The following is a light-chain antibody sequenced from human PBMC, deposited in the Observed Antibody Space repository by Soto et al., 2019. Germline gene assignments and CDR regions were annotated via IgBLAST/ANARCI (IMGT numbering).Light chain of an antibody. CDR2: GAS. V-gene: IGKV3-15*01. J-gene: IGKJ4*01. CDR3: QQYNHWPPLT. Sequence: EIVMTQSPATLSVSPGERATLSCRASQSVGRNLAWYQQKPGQAPRLLIYGASTGATGIPARFSGSGSGTEFTLTISSLHSEDFAIYSCQQYNHWPPLTFGGGTKVVIK. CDR1: QSVGRN.